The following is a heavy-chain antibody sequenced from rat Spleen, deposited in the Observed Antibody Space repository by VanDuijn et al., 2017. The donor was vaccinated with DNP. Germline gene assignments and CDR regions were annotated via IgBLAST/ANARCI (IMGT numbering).Heavy chain of an antibody. CDR3: TRRGHTTGLNWFVY. CDR2: ITNSGGSI. V-gene: IGHV5S13*01. Sequence: EVQLVESGGGLVQPGRSLKLSCAASGFTFSNYGMAWVRQAPTKGLEWVASITNSGGSIYYRDSVKGRFTISRDNAKSTLYLQMDSLRSEDTATYYCTRRGHTTGLNWFVYWGQGTLVTVSS. J-gene: IGHJ3*01. D-gene: IGHD1-9*01. CDR1: GFTFSNYG.